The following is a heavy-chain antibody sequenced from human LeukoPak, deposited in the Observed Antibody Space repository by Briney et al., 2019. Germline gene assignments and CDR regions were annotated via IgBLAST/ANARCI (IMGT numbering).Heavy chain of an antibody. V-gene: IGHV5-51*01. CDR3: ARHQIVGATRSPFDY. CDR1: GYNFTNYW. J-gene: IGHJ4*02. CDR2: ISPDDSEI. Sequence: AESLKISRKGSGYNFTNYWIALARPMTGRGLEGMGIISPDDSEIRYSPSFQGQVTISADKSISTAYLQWSSLKASDSAMYYCARHQIVGATRSPFDYWGQGTLVTVSS. D-gene: IGHD1-26*01.